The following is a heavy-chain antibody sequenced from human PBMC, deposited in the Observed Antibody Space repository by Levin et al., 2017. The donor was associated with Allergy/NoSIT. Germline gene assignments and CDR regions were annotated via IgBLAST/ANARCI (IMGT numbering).Heavy chain of an antibody. V-gene: IGHV4-30-2*01. CDR3: ARVMGGDYDFWSGYYGGWFDP. D-gene: IGHD3-3*01. CDR1: GGSISSGGYS. J-gene: IGHJ5*02. CDR2: IYHSGST. Sequence: SQTLSLTCAVSGGSISSGGYSWSWIRQPPGKGLEWIGYIYHSGSTYYNPSLKSRVTISVDRSKNQFSLKLSSVTAADTAVYYCARVMGGDYDFWSGYYGGWFDPWGQGTLVTVSS.